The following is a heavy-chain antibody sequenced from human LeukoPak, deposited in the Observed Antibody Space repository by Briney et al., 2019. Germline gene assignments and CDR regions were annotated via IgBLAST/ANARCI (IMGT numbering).Heavy chain of an antibody. Sequence: GGSLRLSCAASGFTFSSYWMSWVRQAPGKGLEWAANIKQDGSEKYYVDSVKGRFTISRDNAKNSLYLQMNSLRAEDTAVYYCARGTVQYYYGMDVWGQGTTVTVSS. CDR3: ARGTVQYYYGMDV. CDR1: GFTFSSYW. V-gene: IGHV3-7*01. CDR2: IKQDGSEK. D-gene: IGHD4-17*01. J-gene: IGHJ6*02.